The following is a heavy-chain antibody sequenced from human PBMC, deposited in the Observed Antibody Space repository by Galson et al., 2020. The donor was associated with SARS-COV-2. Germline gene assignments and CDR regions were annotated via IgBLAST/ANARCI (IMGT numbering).Heavy chain of an antibody. CDR1: GGSFSGYY. V-gene: IGHV4-34*01. CDR2: INHSGST. Sequence: SATLSLTCAVYGGSFSGYYWRWLRQPPGQGLEWIGDINHSGSTNYNPSLKRRVTISVDTSKNQFSLKLSSVTAADTAVYYCARWTTVTTFYYYYGMDVWGQGTTVTVSS. D-gene: IGHD4-17*01. CDR3: ARWTTVTTFYYYYGMDV. J-gene: IGHJ6*02.